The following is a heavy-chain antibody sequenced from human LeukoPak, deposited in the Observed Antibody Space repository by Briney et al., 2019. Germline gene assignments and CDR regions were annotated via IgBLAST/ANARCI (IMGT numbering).Heavy chain of an antibody. CDR2: IYYSGST. D-gene: IGHD3-10*01. CDR3: ARGAAVLLWFGEYSGERGTPFDY. CDR1: GGSISNYY. Sequence: SETLSLTCTVSGGSISNYYWNWIRQPPGKGLEWIGYIYYSGSTNYNPSLKSRVTTSVDTSKNQFSLKLSSVTAADTAVYYCARGAAVLLWFGEYSGERGTPFDYWGQGTLVTVSS. V-gene: IGHV4-59*01. J-gene: IGHJ4*02.